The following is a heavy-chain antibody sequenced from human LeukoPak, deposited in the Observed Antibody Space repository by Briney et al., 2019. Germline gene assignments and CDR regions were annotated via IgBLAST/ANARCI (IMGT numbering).Heavy chain of an antibody. Sequence: GGSLRLSCAASGFTFTTYSMNWVRQAPGKGLEWVSFLSSSGSHVYYADSVKGRFTVSRDNAKNSLYLQMNGLRAEDTAVYYCARDAGNSSGWNDFDYWGQGTLVTFSS. CDR2: LSSSGSHV. V-gene: IGHV3-21*01. J-gene: IGHJ4*02. D-gene: IGHD6-19*01. CDR1: GFTFTTYS. CDR3: ARDAGNSSGWNDFDY.